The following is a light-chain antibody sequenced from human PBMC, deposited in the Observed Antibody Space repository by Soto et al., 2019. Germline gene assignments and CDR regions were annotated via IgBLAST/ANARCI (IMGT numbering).Light chain of an antibody. CDR3: LQHNSYIGTWT. V-gene: IGKV1-17*01. CDR1: QGIRND. Sequence: DLQMTQSPSCVSASVGDRFTSTCRSSQGIRNDLVWYQQKPGKAPKRLXYAASSLQSGVPSRFSGSGSGKEFTLKISGLQPEDFATYFCLQHNSYIGTWTFGQGTKVDIK. J-gene: IGKJ1*01. CDR2: AAS.